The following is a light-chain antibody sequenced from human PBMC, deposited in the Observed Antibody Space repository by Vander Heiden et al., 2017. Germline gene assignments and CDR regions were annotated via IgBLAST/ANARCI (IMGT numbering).Light chain of an antibody. V-gene: IGKV1-9*01. J-gene: IGKJ1*01. CDR2: AAS. Sequence: DIQLTQSPSFLSASVGDSVTITCRASQGISSYLAWYQQKPGKAPKLLIYAASTLQSGVPSRFSGSGYGTEFTLTISSLQPEDFATYYCQQLNSYPRTFGQGTKVEIK. CDR1: QGISSY. CDR3: QQLNSYPRT.